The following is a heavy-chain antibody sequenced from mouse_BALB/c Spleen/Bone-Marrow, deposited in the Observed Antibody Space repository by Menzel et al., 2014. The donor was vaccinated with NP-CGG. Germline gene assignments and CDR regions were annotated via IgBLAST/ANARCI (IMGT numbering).Heavy chain of an antibody. D-gene: IGHD2-1*01. CDR2: IWGDGNT. CDR3: ARVGYGNYSYYFDY. V-gene: IGHV2-6-7*01. J-gene: IGHJ2*01. CDR1: GFSLTGFG. Sequence: VKLVESGPGLVSPSQSLSITCTVSGFSLTGFGVNWVRPPPGKGLEWLGIIWGDGNTDYNSALKSRLTISKDSSKSQVFLKMTSLQTDDTARYYCARVGYGNYSYYFDYWGQGTTLTVSS.